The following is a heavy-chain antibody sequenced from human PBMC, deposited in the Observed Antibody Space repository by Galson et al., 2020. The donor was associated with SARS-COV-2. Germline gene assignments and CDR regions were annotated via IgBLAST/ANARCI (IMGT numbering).Heavy chain of an antibody. J-gene: IGHJ6*02. Sequence: ASVKVSCKASGYTFTSYGISWVRQAPGQGLEWMGWISAYNGNTNYAQKLQGRVTMTTDTSTSTAYMELRSLRSDDTAVYYCARDRVVVVPAALLQPLYYYYGMDVWGQGTTVTVSS. CDR2: ISAYNGNT. D-gene: IGHD2-2*01. CDR3: ARDRVVVVPAALLQPLYYYYGMDV. CDR1: GYTFTSYG. V-gene: IGHV1-18*01.